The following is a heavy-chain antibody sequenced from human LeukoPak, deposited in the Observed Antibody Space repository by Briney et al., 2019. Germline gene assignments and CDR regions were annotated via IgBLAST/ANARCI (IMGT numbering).Heavy chain of an antibody. Sequence: PSETLSLTCTVSGGSISNYYWNWIRQPPGKGLEWIGYIYYSGTTNYNPSLKSRVSMSVDTSKNQFSLKLSSVTAADTAVYYCAREKYYYDSSGYRDYMDVWGKGTTVTVSS. J-gene: IGHJ6*03. CDR3: AREKYYYDSSGYRDYMDV. CDR1: GGSISNYY. CDR2: IYYSGTT. D-gene: IGHD3-22*01. V-gene: IGHV4-59*01.